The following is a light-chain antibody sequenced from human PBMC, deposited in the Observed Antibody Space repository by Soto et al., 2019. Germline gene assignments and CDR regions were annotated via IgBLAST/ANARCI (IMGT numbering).Light chain of an antibody. V-gene: IGLV2-14*01. CDR1: SNNIGDSNF. Sequence: QSALTQATSVSGSPGQSSSISCTGTSNNIGDSNFVSWYRQYSGRPPRLLLYGVTYRPSDVSTRFSGSKSGSTASLTIPGLQADDEADYYCSSYTSLNTVIFGGGTKLTVL. CDR2: GVT. CDR3: SSYTSLNTVI. J-gene: IGLJ2*01.